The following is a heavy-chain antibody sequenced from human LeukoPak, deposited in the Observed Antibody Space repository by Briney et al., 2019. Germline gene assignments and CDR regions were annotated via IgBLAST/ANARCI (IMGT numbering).Heavy chain of an antibody. CDR3: ARGLRYYGSGSGNWFDP. J-gene: IGHJ5*02. Sequence: PSETLSLTCAVYGGSFSGYYWSWIRQPPGKWLEWIGEINHSGSTNYNPSLKSRVTISVDTSKNQFSLKLSSVTAADTAVYYCARGLRYYGSGSGNWFDPWGQGTLVTVSS. CDR2: INHSGST. V-gene: IGHV4-34*01. D-gene: IGHD3-10*01. CDR1: GGSFSGYY.